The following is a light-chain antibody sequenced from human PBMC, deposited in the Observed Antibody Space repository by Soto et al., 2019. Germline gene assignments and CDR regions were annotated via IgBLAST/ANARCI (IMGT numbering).Light chain of an antibody. J-gene: IGKJ4*01. Sequence: DIQMSQSPSSVSASVGDRFTITCRASQGISSWLAWYQQRPGKAPKLLIYSASTLESAVPSRFSGSGSGTDFTLTISSLQPEDFATYYCQQANSFPPTFGGGTKVDIK. V-gene: IGKV1-12*01. CDR2: SAS. CDR3: QQANSFPPT. CDR1: QGISSW.